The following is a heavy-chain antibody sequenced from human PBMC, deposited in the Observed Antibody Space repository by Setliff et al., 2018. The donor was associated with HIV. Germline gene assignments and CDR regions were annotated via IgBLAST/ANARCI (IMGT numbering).Heavy chain of an antibody. CDR1: GFIFSSYG. CDR2: IWYDGSNK. D-gene: IGHD6-25*01. CDR3: ARAPSWQRQVDF. J-gene: IGHJ4*02. Sequence: GGSLRLSCAASGFIFSSYGMHWFRQAPGKGLEWVAVIWYDGSNKYYADSVKGRFTISRDNSKNTLYLQMDSLRPKDTAAYYCARAPSWQRQVDFWGQGTLVTVSS. V-gene: IGHV3-33*08.